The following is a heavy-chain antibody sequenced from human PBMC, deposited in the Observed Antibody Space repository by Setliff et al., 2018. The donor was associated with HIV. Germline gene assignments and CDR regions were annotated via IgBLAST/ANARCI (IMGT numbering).Heavy chain of an antibody. Sequence: GASVKVSCKASGYTFTGYYMHWVRQAPGRGLEWMGIINPSGGSTSYAQKFQGRVTMTRDTSTSTVYMELSSLRSEDTAVYYCARGGSSSRYYYYYMDVWGKGTTVTVSS. D-gene: IGHD6-6*01. CDR1: GYTFTGYY. J-gene: IGHJ6*03. CDR3: ARGGSSSRYYYYYMDV. V-gene: IGHV1-46*01. CDR2: INPSGGST.